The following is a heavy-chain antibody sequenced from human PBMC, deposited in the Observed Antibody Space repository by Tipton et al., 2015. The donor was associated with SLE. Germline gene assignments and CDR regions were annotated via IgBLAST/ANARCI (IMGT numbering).Heavy chain of an antibody. Sequence: TLSLTCTVSGGSISSGGYYWSWIRQHPGKGLEWIAYIHYSGSPSYNPSLESRVTILVDTSKNQFSLKLNSVTAADTAVYYCARRRGSSWYEDYFDYWGQGTLVTVSS. CDR1: GGSISSGGYY. CDR3: ARRRGSSWYEDYFDY. V-gene: IGHV4-61*08. CDR2: IHYSGSP. J-gene: IGHJ4*02. D-gene: IGHD6-13*01.